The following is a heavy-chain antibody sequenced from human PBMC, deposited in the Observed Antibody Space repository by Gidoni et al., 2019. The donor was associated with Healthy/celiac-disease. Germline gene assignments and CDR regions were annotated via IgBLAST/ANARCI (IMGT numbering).Heavy chain of an antibody. CDR2: INYSGST. Sequence: QLQLQESGPGLVKPSETLSITCTGSGGSISSSSYDWGWTRQPPGKGLAWVGIINYSGSTYYHPSLKSRVTISVDTSKNQFSLKLSSVTAADTAVYYCAGPYYYDSSGYYLNYYYYVMDVWGQGTTVTVSS. CDR1: GGSISSSSYD. D-gene: IGHD3-22*01. CDR3: AGPYYYDSSGYYLNYYYYVMDV. V-gene: IGHV4-39*07. J-gene: IGHJ6*02.